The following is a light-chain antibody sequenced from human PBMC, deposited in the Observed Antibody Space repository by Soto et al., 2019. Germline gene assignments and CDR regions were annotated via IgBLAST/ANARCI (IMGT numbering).Light chain of an antibody. CDR1: SSNIGAGYD. J-gene: IGLJ2*01. CDR2: GNN. V-gene: IGLV1-40*01. Sequence: QTVLTQPPSVSGAPGQRVTISCTGSSSNIGAGYDVHWYQQLPGTAPKLLIYGNNNRPSGVPDRFSGSKSGTSASLAITGLQAEDEADYYCQSYDSSSRVVFGGGTQLTVL. CDR3: QSYDSSSRVV.